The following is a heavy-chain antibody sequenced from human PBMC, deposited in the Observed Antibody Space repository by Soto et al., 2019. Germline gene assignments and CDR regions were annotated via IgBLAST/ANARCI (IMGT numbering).Heavy chain of an antibody. J-gene: IGHJ4*02. CDR1: GYTFTDHG. D-gene: IGHD3-10*01. V-gene: IGHV1-18*01. CDR2: VSSYNGNT. CDR3: AREVEGSYSTADF. Sequence: ASVKVSCKTSGYTFTDHGIDWVRQAPGQGLEWVGWVSSYNGNTNYAYNLKDRVIMTTDASTSTAYMELRGLRSDDTAVYYCAREVEGSYSTADFWGQGTPVTVYS.